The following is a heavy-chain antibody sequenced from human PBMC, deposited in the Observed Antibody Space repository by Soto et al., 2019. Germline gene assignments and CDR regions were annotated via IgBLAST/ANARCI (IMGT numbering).Heavy chain of an antibody. D-gene: IGHD4-17*01. J-gene: IGHJ4*02. Sequence: EVKLVESGGGLFQPGGSLRLSCAASGFTFSSFWMHWVRQAPGRGLEWVSHINSGGSSTNYADSLKGRFTISRDNAKNTLYLQMNSLRAEDTAVYYCASGTLDGVYFVWGQGTLVTVSS. CDR1: GFTFSSFW. CDR2: INSGGSST. V-gene: IGHV3-74*01. CDR3: ASGTLDGVYFV.